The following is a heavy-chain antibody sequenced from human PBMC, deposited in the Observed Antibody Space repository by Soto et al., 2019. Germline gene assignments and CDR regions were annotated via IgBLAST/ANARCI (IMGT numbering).Heavy chain of an antibody. J-gene: IGHJ6*02. D-gene: IGHD1-7*01. CDR3: ARMGLDGTTNYYYYGMDV. Sequence: EVQLVESGGGLVKPGGSLRLSCAASGFTFSSYSMNWVRQAPGKGLQWVSSISSSGSYIYYADSVKGRSTISRDNAKNSLFLQMSSRRAEDTAVYYCARMGLDGTTNYYYYGMDVWGQGTTVTVSS. CDR2: ISSSGSYI. CDR1: GFTFSSYS. V-gene: IGHV3-21*01.